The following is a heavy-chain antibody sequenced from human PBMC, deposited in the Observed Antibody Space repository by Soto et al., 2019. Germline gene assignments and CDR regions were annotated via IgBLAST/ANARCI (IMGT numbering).Heavy chain of an antibody. CDR2: IYSGGST. J-gene: IGHJ4*02. CDR3: ARDYALPTAPRGDY. V-gene: IGHV3-66*01. Sequence: GGSLRLSCAASGFTVRISYTAWVRQAPGKGLEWVLLIYSGGSTYYADSVKGRLTISRDISKNTLYLQMNSLRVEDTAVYYCARDYALPTAPRGDYWGQGTTVTVSS. CDR1: GFTVRISY. D-gene: IGHD1-26*01.